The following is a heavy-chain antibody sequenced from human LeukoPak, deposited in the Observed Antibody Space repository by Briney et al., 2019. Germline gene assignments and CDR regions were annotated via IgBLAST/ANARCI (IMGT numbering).Heavy chain of an antibody. D-gene: IGHD6-13*01. CDR2: IYYSGST. J-gene: IGHJ3*02. Sequence: TSETLSLTCTVSGGSISSSSYYWGWIRQPPGKGLEWIGSIYYSGSTYYNPSLKSRVTISVDTSKNQFSLKLSSVTAADTAVYYCARQAVSIAAAGTKISRAFDIWGQGTMVTVSS. CDR1: GGSISSSSYY. V-gene: IGHV4-39*01. CDR3: ARQAVSIAAAGTKISRAFDI.